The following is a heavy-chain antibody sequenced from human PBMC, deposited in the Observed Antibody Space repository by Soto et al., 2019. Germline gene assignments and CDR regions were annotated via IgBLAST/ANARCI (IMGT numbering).Heavy chain of an antibody. V-gene: IGHV4-34*01. Sequence: QVQLHQWGAGLLKPSEPLPLTCAVYVGSFSGYYCSGIGHPPGKGLEWIGEINHSGSTNYNPSLKSRVTISVDTSKNQFSLKLSSVTAADTAVYYCASSGPGYSSSWFDYWGQGTLVTVSS. D-gene: IGHD6-13*01. J-gene: IGHJ4*02. CDR1: VGSFSGYY. CDR2: INHSGST. CDR3: ASSGPGYSSSWFDY.